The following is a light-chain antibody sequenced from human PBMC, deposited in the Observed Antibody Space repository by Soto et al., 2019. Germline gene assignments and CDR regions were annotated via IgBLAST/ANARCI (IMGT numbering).Light chain of an antibody. CDR3: QQYGSSPVT. CDR2: GAS. J-gene: IGKJ1*01. V-gene: IGKV3-20*01. Sequence: VVLTQSPCTLSLSPGESATLSCRASQSVSSIYLAWYQQKPGQAPRLLIYGASSRATGVPDRFSGGGSGTDFTLTISSLEPEDFAVYYCQQYGSSPVTFGQGTKVDIK. CDR1: QSVSSIY.